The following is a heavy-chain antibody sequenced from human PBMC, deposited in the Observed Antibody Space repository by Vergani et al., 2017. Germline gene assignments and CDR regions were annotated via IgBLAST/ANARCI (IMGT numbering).Heavy chain of an antibody. V-gene: IGHV5-51*03. J-gene: IGHJ3*02. CDR1: RYSFTSYW. Sequence: EVQLVQSGAEVKKPGESLKISCKGSRYSFTSYWIGWVRQMPGKGLEWMGIIYPGDPDTRYSPSFQGQVSISADKSISTAYLQRGSLKASDTAMYYCARRVVPAATGGALDIWGQGTMVTVSS. CDR3: ARRVVPAATGGALDI. D-gene: IGHD2-2*01. CDR2: IYPGDPDT.